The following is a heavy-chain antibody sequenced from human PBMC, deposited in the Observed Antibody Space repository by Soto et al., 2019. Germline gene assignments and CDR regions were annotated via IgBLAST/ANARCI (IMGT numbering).Heavy chain of an antibody. CDR3: AKESYYDFWSGYYLEGFDY. CDR1: GCTCSNYA. Sequence: GGLLRLRCAASGCTCSNYAMRWILQDPGKRLEWVSAISGSGGSTYYADSVKGRFTISRDNSKNTLYLQMNSLRAEDTAVYYCAKESYYDFWSGYYLEGFDYWGQGTLVTVSS. CDR2: ISGSGGST. V-gene: IGHV3-23*01. D-gene: IGHD3-3*01. J-gene: IGHJ4*02.